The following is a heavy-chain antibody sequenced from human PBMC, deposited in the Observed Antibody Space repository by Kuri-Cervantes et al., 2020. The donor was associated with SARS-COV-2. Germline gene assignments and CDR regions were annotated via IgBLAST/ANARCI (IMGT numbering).Heavy chain of an antibody. CDR1: GYIFTEYY. Sequence: ASVKVSCKASGYIFTEYYMHWVRQAPGQGLEWMGWINPNSGATNYTQRFQGRVTMTRDTSISTAYMELSRLRSDDTAVYYCARWCLAVAGRVWFDPWGQGTPVTVSS. D-gene: IGHD6-19*01. CDR2: INPNSGAT. V-gene: IGHV1-2*02. J-gene: IGHJ5*02. CDR3: ARWCLAVAGRVWFDP.